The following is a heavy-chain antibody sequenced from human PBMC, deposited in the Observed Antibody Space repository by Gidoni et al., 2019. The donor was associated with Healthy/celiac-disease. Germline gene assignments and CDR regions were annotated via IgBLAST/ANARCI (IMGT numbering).Heavy chain of an antibody. CDR3: AKAHSYGGKGTHLDY. CDR1: GFTLSSYA. Sequence: EVQLLESGGGLVQPGGSLRLSCAASGFTLSSYAMSWVRQAPGKGLEWVSAMSGSGGSTYYADSVKGRFTISRDNSKNTLYLQMNSLRAEDTAVYYCAKAHSYGGKGTHLDYWGQGTLVTVSS. J-gene: IGHJ4*02. V-gene: IGHV3-23*01. D-gene: IGHD4-17*01. CDR2: MSGSGGST.